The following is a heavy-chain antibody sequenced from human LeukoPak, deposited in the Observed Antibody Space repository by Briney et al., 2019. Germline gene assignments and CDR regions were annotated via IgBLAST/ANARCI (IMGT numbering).Heavy chain of an antibody. J-gene: IGHJ4*02. CDR1: GFTFGSYS. V-gene: IGHV3-21*01. CDR3: ARDRGYSYGYGFDY. CDR2: ISSSSSYI. D-gene: IGHD5-18*01. Sequence: KPGGSLRLSCAASGFTFGSYSMNWVRQAPGKGLEWVSSISSSSSYIYYADSVKGRFTISRDNAKNSLYLQMNSLRAEDTAVYYCARDRGYSYGYGFDYWGQGTLVTVSS.